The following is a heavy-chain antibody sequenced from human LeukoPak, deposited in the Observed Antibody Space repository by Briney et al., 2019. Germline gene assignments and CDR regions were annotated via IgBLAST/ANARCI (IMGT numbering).Heavy chain of an antibody. J-gene: IGHJ5*02. V-gene: IGHV3-30*18. Sequence: GRSLRLSCAASGFTFSSYGMHWVRQAPGKGLEWVAVISYDGSNKYYADSVKGRFTISRDNSKNTLYLQMNSLRAEDTALYYCAKDSAYSSSWLNHNWFDPWGQGTLVTVSS. CDR1: GFTFSSYG. D-gene: IGHD6-13*01. CDR3: AKDSAYSSSWLNHNWFDP. CDR2: ISYDGSNK.